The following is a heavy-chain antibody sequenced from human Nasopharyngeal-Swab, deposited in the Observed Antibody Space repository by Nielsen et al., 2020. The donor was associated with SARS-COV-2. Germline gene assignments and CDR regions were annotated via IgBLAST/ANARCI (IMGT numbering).Heavy chain of an antibody. J-gene: IGHJ6*02. CDR2: IKQGGSEK. D-gene: IGHD6-13*01. CDR3: ARESRSSWYGDYYYGMDV. Sequence: WIRQPPGKGLEWVANIKQGGSEKYYVDSVKGRFTISRDNAKNSLYLQMNSLRAEDTAVYYCARESRSSWYGDYYYGMDVWGQGTTVTVSS. V-gene: IGHV3-7*03.